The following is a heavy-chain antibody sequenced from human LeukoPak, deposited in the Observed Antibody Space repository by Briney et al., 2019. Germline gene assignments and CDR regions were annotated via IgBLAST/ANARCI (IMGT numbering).Heavy chain of an antibody. V-gene: IGHV1-3*01. CDR2: INAGNGNT. J-gene: IGHJ4*02. Sequence: ASVKVSCKASGYAFTSYAMHWVRQAPGQRLEWMGWINAGNGNTKYSQKFQGRVTITRDTSASTAYMELSSLRSEDTAVYYCARVMITFGGVISLDYWGQGTLVTVSS. CDR1: GYAFTSYA. D-gene: IGHD3-16*01. CDR3: ARVMITFGGVISLDY.